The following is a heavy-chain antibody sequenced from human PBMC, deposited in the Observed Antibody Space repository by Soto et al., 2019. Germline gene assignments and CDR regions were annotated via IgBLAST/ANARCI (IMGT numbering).Heavy chain of an antibody. CDR1: EGTCGGYY. J-gene: IGHJ5*02. V-gene: IGHV4-34*01. D-gene: IGHD2-2*01. CDR3: ARFRVVGVPAAPARAWFDP. Sequence: SQTLSLTTAVDEGTCGGYYCSCIRKPPGKGLEWIGEINHSGSTNYNPSLKSRVTISVDTSKNQFSLKLSSVTAADTAVYYCARFRVVGVPAAPARAWFDPWGQGTLVTVS. CDR2: INHSGST.